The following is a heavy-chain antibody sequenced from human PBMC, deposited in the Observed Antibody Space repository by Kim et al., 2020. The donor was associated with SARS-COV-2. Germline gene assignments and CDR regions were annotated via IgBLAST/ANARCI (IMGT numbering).Heavy chain of an antibody. Sequence: SETLSLTCAVYGGSFSGYYWSWIRQPPGKGLEWIGEINHSGSTNYNPSLKSRVTISVDTSKNQFSLKLSSVTAADTAVYYCARGGIAVATYREPFAFDIWGQGTMVTVSS. D-gene: IGHD6-19*01. CDR3: ARGGIAVATYREPFAFDI. CDR2: INHSGST. CDR1: GGSFSGYY. V-gene: IGHV4-34*01. J-gene: IGHJ3*02.